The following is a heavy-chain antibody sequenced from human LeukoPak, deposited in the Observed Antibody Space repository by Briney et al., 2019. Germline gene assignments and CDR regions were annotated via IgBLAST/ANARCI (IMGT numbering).Heavy chain of an antibody. J-gene: IGHJ5*02. CDR2: IYYSGST. V-gene: IGHV4-39*07. CDR1: GGSISSSSYY. D-gene: IGHD4-17*01. CDR3: ARVVEEDYGDYVERGQLGWFDP. Sequence: PSESLSLTCTVSGGSISSSSYYWGWIRQPPGKGLEWIGSIYYSGSTYYNPSLKSRVTISVDTSKNQFSLKLSSVTAADTAVYYCARVVEEDYGDYVERGQLGWFDPWGQGTLVTVSS.